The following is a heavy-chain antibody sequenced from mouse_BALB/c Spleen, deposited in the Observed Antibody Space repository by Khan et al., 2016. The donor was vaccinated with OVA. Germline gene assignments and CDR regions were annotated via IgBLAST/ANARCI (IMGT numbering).Heavy chain of an antibody. CDR1: GYSITSDYA. Sequence: EVQLQESGPGLVKPSQSLSLTCTVTGYSITSDYAWNWIRQFPGNKLEWMGYISYSGSTSYNPSLKSRIPITRDTSKNQFFLQLNSVTTEDTATYYYARDGSRYNYAMDYWGQGTAVTVSS. J-gene: IGHJ4*01. CDR2: ISYSGST. CDR3: ARDGSRYNYAMDY. V-gene: IGHV3-2*02. D-gene: IGHD2-3*01.